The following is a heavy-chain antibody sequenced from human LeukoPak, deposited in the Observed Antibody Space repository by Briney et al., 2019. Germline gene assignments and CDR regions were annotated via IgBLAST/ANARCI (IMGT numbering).Heavy chain of an antibody. V-gene: IGHV4-34*01. CDR3: ARVRSGTGDY. CDR1: GGSFSGYY. D-gene: IGHD2-15*01. CDR2: INHSGST. J-gene: IGHJ4*02. Sequence: SETLSLTCAVYGGSFSGYYWSWIRQPPGKGLEWIGEINHSGSTNYNPSLKSRVTISVDTSKNQFSLKLSSVTAADTAVYYCARVRSGTGDYWGQGTLVTVSS.